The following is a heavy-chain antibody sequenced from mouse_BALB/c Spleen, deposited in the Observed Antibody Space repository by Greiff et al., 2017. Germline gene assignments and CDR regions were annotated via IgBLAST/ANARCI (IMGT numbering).Heavy chain of an antibody. Sequence: EVKLMESGGGLVKPGGSLKLSCAASGFTFSSFGMHWVRQAPEKGLEWVAYISSGSSTIYYADTVKGRFTISRDNPKNTLFLQMTSLRSEDTAMYYCARGPYGKRDYAMDYWGQGTSVTVSS. V-gene: IGHV5-17*02. J-gene: IGHJ4*01. CDR3: ARGPYGKRDYAMDY. CDR2: ISSGSSTI. CDR1: GFTFSSFG. D-gene: IGHD2-10*02.